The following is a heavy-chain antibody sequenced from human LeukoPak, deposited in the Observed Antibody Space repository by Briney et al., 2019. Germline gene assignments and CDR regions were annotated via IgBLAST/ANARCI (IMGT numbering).Heavy chain of an antibody. D-gene: IGHD3-22*01. CDR3: ARDPSLYDSSGYYYLGAFDI. V-gene: IGHV1-69*13. Sequence: SVKVSCKASGGTFSSYAISWVRQAPGQGLEWMGGIIPIFGTANYAQKFQGRVTITADESTSTAYMELSSLRSEDTAVYYCARDPSLYDSSGYYYLGAFDIWGQGTMVTVSS. CDR1: GGTFSSYA. CDR2: IIPIFGTA. J-gene: IGHJ3*02.